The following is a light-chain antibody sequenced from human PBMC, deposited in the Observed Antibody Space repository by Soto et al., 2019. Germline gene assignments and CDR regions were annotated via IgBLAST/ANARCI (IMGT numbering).Light chain of an antibody. J-gene: IGKJ2*01. CDR3: QQYGSSPVT. CDR2: GAS. Sequence: EIVLTQSPGTLSLSPGQRATLSCRASQSVSSSSLAWYQQKPGQAPRLLIYGASSRATGIPDRFSGSGSGTDFTLTISRLEPEDFAVYYCQQYGSSPVTFGQGTKLEIK. CDR1: QSVSSSS. V-gene: IGKV3-20*01.